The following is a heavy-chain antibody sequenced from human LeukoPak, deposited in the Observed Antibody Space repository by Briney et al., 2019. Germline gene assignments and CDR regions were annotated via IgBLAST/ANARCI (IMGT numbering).Heavy chain of an antibody. CDR3: ARDLARGANYYYYGMDV. J-gene: IGHJ6*02. V-gene: IGHV1-46*01. Sequence: GASVKVSCKASGYTFTYYYMHWVRQAPGQGLEWMGIINPSGGSTSYAQKFQGRVTMTRDTSTSTVYMELSSLRSEDTAVYYCARDLARGANYYYYGMDVWGQGTTVTVSS. CDR2: INPSGGST. CDR1: GYTFTYYY.